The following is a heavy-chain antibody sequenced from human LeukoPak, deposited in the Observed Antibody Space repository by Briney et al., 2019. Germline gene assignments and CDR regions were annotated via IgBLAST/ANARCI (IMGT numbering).Heavy chain of an antibody. Sequence: WGWXRXXXGXXXEXXXKIYHRWSTYYNRALKSRVAISGETSKNKFSLKLSSLTAADTAVYYCARRTLHTVSWGAFGIWGQGTMVTVSS. D-gene: IGHD3-16*01. V-gene: IGHV4-38-2*01. J-gene: IGHJ3*02. CDR3: ARRTLHTVSWGAFGI. CDR2: IYHRWST.